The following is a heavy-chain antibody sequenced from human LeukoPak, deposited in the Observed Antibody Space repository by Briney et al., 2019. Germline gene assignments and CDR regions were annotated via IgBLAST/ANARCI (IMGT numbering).Heavy chain of an antibody. V-gene: IGHV3-64*01. CDR3: AREGVYKYYFDY. Sequence: GGSLRLSCAASGFTFTSYSMHWVRQAPGKGLEYISAISSNGGSTYYANSVKGRFTISRDNSKNTLYLQMGSLRAEDMVVYYCAREGVYKYYFDYWGQGTLVTVSS. CDR2: ISSNGGST. CDR1: GFTFTSYS. J-gene: IGHJ4*02. D-gene: IGHD3-10*01.